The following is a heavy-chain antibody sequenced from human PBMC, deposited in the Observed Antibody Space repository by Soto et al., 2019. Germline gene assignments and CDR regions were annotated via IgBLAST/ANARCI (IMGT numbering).Heavy chain of an antibody. Sequence: VKVSCKASGYTFTGYYMHWVRQAPGQGLEWMGWINPNSGGTNYAQKFQGRVTMTRDTSISTAYMELSRLRSDDTAVYYCARETSTTVVNRGGFWFDPWGQGTLVTVSS. V-gene: IGHV1-2*02. CDR3: ARETSTTVVNRGGFWFDP. CDR1: GYTFTGYY. CDR2: INPNSGGT. D-gene: IGHD4-17*01. J-gene: IGHJ5*02.